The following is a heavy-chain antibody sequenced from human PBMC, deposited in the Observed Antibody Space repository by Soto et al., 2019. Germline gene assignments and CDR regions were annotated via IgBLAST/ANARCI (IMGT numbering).Heavy chain of an antibody. V-gene: IGHV4-59*01. CDR2: IYYSGST. J-gene: IGHJ4*02. Sequence: SETLSLTCTVSGGSISSYYWSWIRQSPGKGLEWIGYIYYSGSTNYNPSLKSRVTISVDTSKNQFSLKLSSVTAADTAVYYCARGYCSGGNCYRFKFDYWGQGALLTVS. CDR1: GGSISSYY. D-gene: IGHD2-15*01. CDR3: ARGYCSGGNCYRFKFDY.